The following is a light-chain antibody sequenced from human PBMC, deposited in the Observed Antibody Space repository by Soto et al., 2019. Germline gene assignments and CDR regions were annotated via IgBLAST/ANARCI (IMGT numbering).Light chain of an antibody. V-gene: IGKV3-11*01. J-gene: IGKJ2*01. CDR1: HSVSTY. Sequence: EIELTQSPATLSLSPGERATLSCRASHSVSTYLAWYQQKPGQAPRLLIYDVSKRATGIPDRFSGSGSGTDFTLTINSLEPEDFAVYYCQQRSSWPRTFGQGTKLEIK. CDR2: DVS. CDR3: QQRSSWPRT.